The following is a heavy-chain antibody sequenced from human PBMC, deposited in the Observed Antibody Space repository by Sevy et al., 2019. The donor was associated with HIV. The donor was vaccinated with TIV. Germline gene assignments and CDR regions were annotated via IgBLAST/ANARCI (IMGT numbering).Heavy chain of an antibody. Sequence: SETLSLTCTVSGGSISSYYWSWIRQPPGKGLEWIGYIYYSGSTNYNPSLKSRVTISVDTSKNQFSLKLSCVTAADTAVYYCASTSLRYFDYWGQGTLVTVSS. CDR2: IYYSGST. V-gene: IGHV4-59*01. CDR1: GGSISSYY. D-gene: IGHD3-3*01. J-gene: IGHJ4*02. CDR3: ASTSLRYFDY.